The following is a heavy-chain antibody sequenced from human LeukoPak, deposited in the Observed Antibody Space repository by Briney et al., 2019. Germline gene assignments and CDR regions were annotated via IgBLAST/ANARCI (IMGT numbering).Heavy chain of an antibody. CDR2: ISSSSSYI. D-gene: IGHD3-10*01. CDR3: ARGITARPPYYFDY. Sequence: GGSLRLSCAASGFTFSSYSMNWVRQAPGKGLEWVSSISSSSSYIYYADSVKGRFTISRDNAKNSVYLQMNSLRAEDTAVYYCARGITARPPYYFDYWGQGTLVTVSS. J-gene: IGHJ4*02. V-gene: IGHV3-21*06. CDR1: GFTFSSYS.